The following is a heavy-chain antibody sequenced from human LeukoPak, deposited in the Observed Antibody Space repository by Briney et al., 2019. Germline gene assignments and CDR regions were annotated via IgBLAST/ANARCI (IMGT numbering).Heavy chain of an antibody. CDR1: GYTFTGYY. Sequence: GASVKVSCKASGYTFTGYYMHWVRQAPGQGLEWMGWINPSSGGTNYAQKFQGRVTMTRDTSISTAYMELSRLRSDDTAVYYCARVPADGGIDLDYWGQGTLVTVSS. D-gene: IGHD6-13*01. CDR2: INPSSGGT. J-gene: IGHJ4*02. CDR3: ARVPADGGIDLDY. V-gene: IGHV1-2*02.